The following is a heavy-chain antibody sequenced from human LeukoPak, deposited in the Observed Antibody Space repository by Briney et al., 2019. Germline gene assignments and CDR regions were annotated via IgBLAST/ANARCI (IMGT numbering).Heavy chain of an antibody. CDR3: ASNRVTTAQGVLDY. D-gene: IGHD4-17*01. J-gene: IGHJ4*02. V-gene: IGHV4-34*01. CDR1: GGSFSGYY. CDR2: INHSGST. Sequence: PSETLSLTCAAYGGSFSGYYWSWIRQPPGKGLEWIGEINHSGSTNYNPSLKSRVTISVDTSKNQFSLKLSSVTAADTAVYYCASNRVTTAQGVLDYWGQGTLVTVSS.